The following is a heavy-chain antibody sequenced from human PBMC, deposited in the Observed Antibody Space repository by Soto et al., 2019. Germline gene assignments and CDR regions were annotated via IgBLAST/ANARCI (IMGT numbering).Heavy chain of an antibody. CDR2: INQDGSAK. J-gene: IGHJ4*02. V-gene: IGHV3-7*04. CDR3: SGGVGDAF. D-gene: IGHD3-16*01. Sequence: EVHLVESGGGLVQTGGSLRLSCAIFESTVSRDWMNWVRQAPGKGLEWVAHINQDGSAKYYGDSVKGRFTISRGNAKKSLYLQMNSLGPAATALYYCSGGVGDAFWGQGTLVTVSS. CDR1: ESTVSRDW.